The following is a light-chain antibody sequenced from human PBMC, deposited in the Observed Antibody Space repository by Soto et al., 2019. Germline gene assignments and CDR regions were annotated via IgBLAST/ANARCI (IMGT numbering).Light chain of an antibody. V-gene: IGKV3-11*01. CDR3: QQRSNWPWT. CDR1: QSITNY. CDR2: GAS. Sequence: MTQSPANLSLSPGETATLCCRAGQSITNYLAWYQQTLGQAPRLLIYGASTRATGIPARFSGSGSGTDFTLTISSLEPEDFAVYYCQQRSNWPWTFGQGTKVDIK. J-gene: IGKJ1*01.